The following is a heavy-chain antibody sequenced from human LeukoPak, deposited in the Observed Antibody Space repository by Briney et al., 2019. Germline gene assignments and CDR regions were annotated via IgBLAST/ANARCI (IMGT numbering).Heavy chain of an antibody. CDR2: SLYSGNI. CDR1: GGSISSYY. CDR3: AGYSYGYDRNWFDP. J-gene: IGHJ5*02. V-gene: IGHV4-59*01. D-gene: IGHD5-18*01. Sequence: SEILSLTCTVSGGSISSYYWSWIRQPPGKGLEWIGYSLYSGNINYNPSLKSRVSISVDTSKNQFSLKLSSVTAADTAVYYCAGYSYGYDRNWFDPWGQGTLVTVSS.